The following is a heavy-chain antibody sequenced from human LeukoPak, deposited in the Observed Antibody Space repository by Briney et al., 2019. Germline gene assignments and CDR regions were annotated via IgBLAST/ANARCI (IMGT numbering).Heavy chain of an antibody. D-gene: IGHD7-27*01. V-gene: IGHV3-7*01. CDR2: IKQDGSEK. CDR1: WFTFCSYL. J-gene: IGHJ4*02. Sequence: GAPRLSCAAPWFTFCSYLMRWVRRAPGEGVEWVANIKQDGSEKYYVDSVKGRFTISRDNAKNSLYLQMNSLRAEDTAVYYCARDRWGSDYWGQGTLVTVSS. CDR3: ARDRWGSDY.